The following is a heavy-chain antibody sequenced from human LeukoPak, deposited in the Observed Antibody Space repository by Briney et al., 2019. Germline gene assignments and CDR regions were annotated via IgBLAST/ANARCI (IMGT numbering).Heavy chain of an antibody. D-gene: IGHD5-18*01. J-gene: IGHJ2*01. CDR3: ARATLDAPMVYWYFDL. CDR2: IHPSGGST. Sequence: ASVKVSCKASGYTFTRHYMHWVRQAPGQGLEWMGVIHPSGGSTSYAQNFQGRVTMTRDTSTSTVYVELSSLRSDDTAFYYCARATLDAPMVYWYFDLWGRGTLVTVSS. CDR1: GYTFTRHY. V-gene: IGHV1-46*01.